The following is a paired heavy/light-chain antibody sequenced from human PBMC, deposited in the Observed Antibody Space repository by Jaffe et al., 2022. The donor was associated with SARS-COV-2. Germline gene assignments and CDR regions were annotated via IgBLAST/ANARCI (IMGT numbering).Light chain of an antibody. CDR1: TGAVTSGYY. CDR3: LLYYGGEQWV. Sequence: QTVVTQEPSLTVSPGGTVTLTCASSTGAVTSGYYPNWFQQKPGQAPRALIYSTSNKHSWTPARFSGSLLGGKAALTLSGVQPEDEAEYYCLLYYGGEQWVFGGGTKLTVL. CDR2: STS. J-gene: IGLJ3*02. V-gene: IGLV7-43*01.
Heavy chain of an antibody. D-gene: IGHD3-3*01. V-gene: IGHV3-30*18. J-gene: IGHJ6*02. Sequence: QVQLVESGGGVVQPGRSLRLSCAASGFTFSSYGMHWVRQAPGKGLEWVAVISYDGSNKYYADSVKGRFTISRDNSKNTLYLQMNSLRAEDTAVYYCAKDFPYRRIFWSGYFSGVEFYYGMDVWGQGTTVTVSS. CDR2: ISYDGSNK. CDR3: AKDFPYRRIFWSGYFSGVEFYYGMDV. CDR1: GFTFSSYG.